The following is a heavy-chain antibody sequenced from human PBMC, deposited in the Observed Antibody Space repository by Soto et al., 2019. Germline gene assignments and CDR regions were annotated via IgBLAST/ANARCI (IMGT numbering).Heavy chain of an antibody. CDR2: MNPNSGNT. J-gene: IGHJ6*02. D-gene: IGHD6-6*01. CDR1: GYTFTSYD. V-gene: IGHV1-8*01. CDR3: ATFRGSSYYYGMDV. Sequence: ASVKVSCKASGYTFTSYDINWVRQATGQGLEWMGWMNPNSGNTGYAQKFQGRVTITADESTSTAYMELSSLRSEDTAVYYCATFRGSSYYYGMDVWGQGTTVTVSS.